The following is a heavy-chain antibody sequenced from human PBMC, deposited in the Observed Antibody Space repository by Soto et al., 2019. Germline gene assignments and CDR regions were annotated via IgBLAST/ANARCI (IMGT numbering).Heavy chain of an antibody. CDR2: IYPGESDT. J-gene: IGHJ4*02. Sequence: SLKISCKGSGYSLTSYWICWVRQMPGKGLEWMGIIYPGESDTRYSPSFQGQVNISADKSISTAYLQWSSLKASDTAMYYCERRAAADGYDYWGQGTLVTVSS. CDR3: ERRAAADGYDY. D-gene: IGHD6-13*01. CDR1: GYSLTSYW. V-gene: IGHV5-51*01.